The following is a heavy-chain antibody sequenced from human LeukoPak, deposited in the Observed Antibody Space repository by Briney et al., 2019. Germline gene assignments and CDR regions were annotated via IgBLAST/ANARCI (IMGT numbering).Heavy chain of an antibody. V-gene: IGHV3-7*01. CDR3: TRDSAGNDY. Sequence: GGSLRLSCAASGFTFSTYWMSWVRQAPGKGLEWVANIKQDGSEEDYADSVKGRFTISRDNAKNSLYLQMNSLRAEDTAMYFCTRDSAGNDYWGQGTLVTVPS. CDR1: GFTFSTYW. J-gene: IGHJ4*02. CDR2: IKQDGSEE. D-gene: IGHD6-13*01.